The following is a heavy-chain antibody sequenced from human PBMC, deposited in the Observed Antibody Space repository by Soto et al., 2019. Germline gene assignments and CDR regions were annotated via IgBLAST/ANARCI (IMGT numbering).Heavy chain of an antibody. D-gene: IGHD1-1*01. V-gene: IGHV3-11*01. CDR1: GFTFSDYY. CDR3: VSNLQKTADYYYGMDV. J-gene: IGHJ6*02. CDR2: ISSSGSTI. Sequence: GGSLRLSCAASGFTFSDYYMSWIRQAPGKGQEWFSYISSSGSTIYYADSVKGRFTISRDNAKNSLYLQMNSLRAEDTAVFFCVSNLQKTADYYYGMDVWGQGTTVTVSS.